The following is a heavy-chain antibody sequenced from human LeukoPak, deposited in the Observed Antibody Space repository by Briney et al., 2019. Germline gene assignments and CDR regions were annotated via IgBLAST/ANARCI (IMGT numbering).Heavy chain of an antibody. CDR3: AREGYCSSTSCYGSYYYYYGMDV. D-gene: IGHD2-2*01. CDR2: ISAYNGNT. Sequence: ASVKVSCKASDYTFTSYGISWVRQAPGQGLEWMGWISAYNGNTNYAQKLQGRVTMTTDTSTSTAYMELRSLRSDDTAVYYCAREGYCSSTSCYGSYYYYYGMDVWGQGTTVTVSS. J-gene: IGHJ6*02. V-gene: IGHV1-18*01. CDR1: DYTFTSYG.